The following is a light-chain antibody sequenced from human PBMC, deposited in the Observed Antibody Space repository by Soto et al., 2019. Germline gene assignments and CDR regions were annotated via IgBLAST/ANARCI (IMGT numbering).Light chain of an antibody. J-gene: IGKJ2*01. CDR3: QQLRNSYPPYT. V-gene: IGKV1-9*01. CDR2: AAS. CDR1: QGISSF. Sequence: DIQLTQSPSFLSASVGDRVTITCRASQGISSFLAWYQQKPGKAPKLLIYAASTLQSGVPSRFSGSGSGTDFTLTVRSLQPEDFATDYCQQLRNSYPPYTVGQGTKLEIK.